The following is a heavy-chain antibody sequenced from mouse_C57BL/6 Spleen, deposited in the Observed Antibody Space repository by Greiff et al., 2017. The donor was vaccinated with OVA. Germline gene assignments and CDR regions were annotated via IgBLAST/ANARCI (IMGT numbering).Heavy chain of an antibody. Sequence: QVQLQQPGAELVRPGTSVKLSCKASGYTFTSYWMHWVKQRPGQGLEWIGVIDPSDSYTNYNQKFKGKATLTVDTSSSTAYMQLSSLTSEDSAVYYCARSHYGSSSFDYWGQGTTLTVSS. CDR3: ARSHYGSSSFDY. CDR2: IDPSDSYT. CDR1: GYTFTSYW. V-gene: IGHV1-59*01. J-gene: IGHJ2*01. D-gene: IGHD1-1*01.